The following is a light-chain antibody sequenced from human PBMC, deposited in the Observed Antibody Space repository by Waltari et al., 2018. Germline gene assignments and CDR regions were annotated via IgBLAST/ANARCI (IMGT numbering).Light chain of an antibody. Sequence: QSDLTQPASVSGSLGTSITISCTAPFRAARDSPYIPSSQHTHVNPPQLPALPVSRPPHPPGKAPTLLFFYVAHRPSGVSHRFSASQSGDTASLSISGLRPEDEATYYCTSYTLLTFTWQFGGGTKLTV. V-gene: IGLV2-14*03. CDR1: FRAARDSPY. CDR2: YVA. J-gene: IGLJ3*02. CDR3: TSYTLLTFTWQ.